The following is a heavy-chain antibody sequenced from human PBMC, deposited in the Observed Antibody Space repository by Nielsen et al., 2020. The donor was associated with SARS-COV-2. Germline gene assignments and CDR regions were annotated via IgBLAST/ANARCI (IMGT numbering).Heavy chain of an antibody. V-gene: IGHV4-34*01. J-gene: IGHJ6*03. D-gene: IGHD5-18*01. CDR3: ARVGIQLVIDPHYYMDV. Sequence: SETLSLTCAVYGGSFSGYYWSWIRQPPGKGLEWIGEINHSGSTNYNPSLKSRVTISVDTSKNQFSLKLSSVTAADTAVYYCARVGIQLVIDPHYYMDVWGKGTTVTVSS. CDR1: GGSFSGYY. CDR2: INHSGST.